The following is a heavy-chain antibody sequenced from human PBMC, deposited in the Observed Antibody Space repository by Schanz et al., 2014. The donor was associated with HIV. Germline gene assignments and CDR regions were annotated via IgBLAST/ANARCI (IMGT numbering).Heavy chain of an antibody. J-gene: IGHJ6*02. V-gene: IGHV3-48*04. CDR3: ARGSGPYYYYYGMDV. CDR1: GFTLKSFT. D-gene: IGHD3-10*01. CDR2: TISGTNI. Sequence: EVQLVESGGGLAQPGGSLRLSCAASGFTLKSFTMNWVRQSPGKGLEWTSTISGTNIFYADSVIARFTVTRDDAQNSLHVHMNSLRAEDTAVYYCARGSGPYYYYYGMDVWGQGTTVTVSS.